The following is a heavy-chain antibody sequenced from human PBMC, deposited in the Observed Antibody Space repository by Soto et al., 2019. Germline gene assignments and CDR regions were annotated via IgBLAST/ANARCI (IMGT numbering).Heavy chain of an antibody. CDR2: IYYSGNT. Sequence: SETLSLTCTVSGGSISSSNCYWGWVRQPPGKGLEWIGSIYYSGNTYYNPSLQSRVTISVDTSKDQFFLKLSSVTAADTAVYYCARQPILAAAGPKSPLDPWGQGTLVTVSS. CDR3: ARQPILAAAGPKSPLDP. D-gene: IGHD6-25*01. V-gene: IGHV4-39*01. CDR1: GGSISSSNCY. J-gene: IGHJ5*02.